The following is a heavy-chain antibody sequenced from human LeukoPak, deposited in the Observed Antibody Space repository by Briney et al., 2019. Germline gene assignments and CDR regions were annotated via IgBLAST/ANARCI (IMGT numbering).Heavy chain of an antibody. CDR2: IIPIFGTA. D-gene: IGHD2-2*01. Sequence: GASVTVTCNASGGTFSSYAISWVRQAPGQGLEWMGGIIPIFGTANYAQKFQGRVTITADESTSTAYMELSSLKPEDTAGYYAVRGEMGKFCSCTSCLPLDYSGQGTLVTVSS. J-gene: IGHJ4*02. V-gene: IGHV1-69*13. CDR3: VRGEMGKFCSCTSCLPLDY. CDR1: GGTFSSYA.